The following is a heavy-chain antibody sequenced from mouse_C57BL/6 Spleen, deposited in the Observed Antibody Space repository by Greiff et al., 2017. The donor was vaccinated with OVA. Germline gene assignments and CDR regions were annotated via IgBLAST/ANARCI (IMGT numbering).Heavy chain of an antibody. CDR1: GYAFTNYL. Sequence: VKLQESGAELVRPGTSVKVSCKASGYAFTNYLIEWVKQRPGQGLEWIGVINPGSGGTNYNEKFKGKATLTADKSSSTAYMQLSSLTSEDSAVYFCAREGSNGAMDYWGQGTSVTVSS. J-gene: IGHJ4*01. V-gene: IGHV1-54*01. CDR3: AREGSNGAMDY. D-gene: IGHD1-1*01. CDR2: INPGSGGT.